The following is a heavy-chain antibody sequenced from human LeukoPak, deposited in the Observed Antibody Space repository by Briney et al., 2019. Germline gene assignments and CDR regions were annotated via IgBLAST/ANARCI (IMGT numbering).Heavy chain of an antibody. CDR3: AGYGARSSYKAFDY. CDR2: VHYAEGS. V-gene: IGHV4-59*01. Sequence: PSETLSLTCLVSGGSIHSSYWSWIRQSPGKGLEWVGYVHYAEGSYYNPSLKSRVTLSVDTSKNQFSLRLNSVTAADTAVYYCAGYGARSSYKAFDYWGQGTRVTVSS. D-gene: IGHD3-10*01. J-gene: IGHJ4*02. CDR1: GGSIHSSY.